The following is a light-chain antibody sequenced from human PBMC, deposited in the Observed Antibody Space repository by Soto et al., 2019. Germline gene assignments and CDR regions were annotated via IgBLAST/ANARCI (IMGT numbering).Light chain of an antibody. CDR3: QQYGSSPT. CDR2: AVS. V-gene: IGKV3-20*01. Sequence: EIVLTQSPGTLSLATGERASLSCRASQSVTSTYLAWYQQKPGQAPRLLIYAVSSRATGIPNGFSGSGSGTDFTLTISRLEPEDFAVYYCQQYGSSPTFGGGTKVEIK. J-gene: IGKJ4*01. CDR1: QSVTSTY.